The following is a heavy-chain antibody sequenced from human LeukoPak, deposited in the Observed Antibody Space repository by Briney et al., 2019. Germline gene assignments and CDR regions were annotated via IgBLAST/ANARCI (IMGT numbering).Heavy chain of an antibody. CDR1: GATISHYY. CDR3: ARGHRGVGY. D-gene: IGHD3-16*01. J-gene: IGHJ4*02. CDR2: IYYTGTT. Sequence: PSETLSLTCTVSGATISHYYWSWIRQPPGKGLEGIGYIYYTGTTNYNPSLKSRVTISVDTSKNQFSLKLTCVTAAGTAVYYCARGHRGVGYLGQGTLVSVSS. V-gene: IGHV4-59*01.